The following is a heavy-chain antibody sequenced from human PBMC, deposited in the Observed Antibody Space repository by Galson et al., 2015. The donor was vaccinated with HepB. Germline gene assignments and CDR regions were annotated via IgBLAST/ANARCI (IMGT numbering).Heavy chain of an antibody. CDR2: IIPILGIA. Sequence: SVKVSCKASGGTFSSYTISWVRQAPGQGLEWMGRIIPILGIANYAQKFQGRVTITADKSTSTAYMELSSLRSEDTAVYYCARGAGGIATAGKHPLDYWGQGTLVTVSS. CDR1: GGTFSSYT. J-gene: IGHJ4*02. V-gene: IGHV1-69*02. CDR3: ARGAGGIATAGKHPLDY. D-gene: IGHD6-13*01.